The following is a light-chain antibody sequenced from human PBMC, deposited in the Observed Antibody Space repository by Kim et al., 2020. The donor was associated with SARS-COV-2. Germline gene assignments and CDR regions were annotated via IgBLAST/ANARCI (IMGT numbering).Light chain of an antibody. CDR2: DAS. CDR1: QDIRNF. J-gene: IGKJ4*01. V-gene: IGKV1-33*01. CDR3: QQYDHLPT. Sequence: DIQMTQSPSSLSVSVGDRVTITCQASQDIRNFLSWYQQKPGRAPKLLIYDASNIETGVPSRFSGSGSGTHFTFTITSLQPEDVATYYCQQYDHLPTFGGGTKLEI.